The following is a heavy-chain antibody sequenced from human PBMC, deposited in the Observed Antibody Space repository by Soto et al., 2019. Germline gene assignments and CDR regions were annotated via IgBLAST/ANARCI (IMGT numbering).Heavy chain of an antibody. D-gene: IGHD2-2*01. CDR3: ATPTRSPAAHQVHYYYGMDV. CDR2: INPSGGST. CDR1: GYTFTSYY. J-gene: IGHJ6*02. V-gene: IGHV1-46*01. Sequence: QVQLVQSGAEVKKPGASVKVSCKASGYTFTSYYMHWVRQAPGQGLEWMGIINPSGGSTSYGQKYQSGGIMTRTTSTNTVYMELSSLKSEDTAVYYCATPTRSPAAHQVHYYYGMDVWGQGTTVTVSS.